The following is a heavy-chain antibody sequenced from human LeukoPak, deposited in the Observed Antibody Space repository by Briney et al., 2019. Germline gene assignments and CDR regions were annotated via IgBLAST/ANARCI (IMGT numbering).Heavy chain of an antibody. CDR2: INSNSGAT. CDR3: ARDPAAMIGWYFDL. J-gene: IGHJ2*01. V-gene: IGHV1-2*02. D-gene: IGHD5-18*01. CDR1: GYTFSGYY. Sequence: GASVKVSCKASGYTFSGYYIHWVRQAPGQGLEWMGWINSNSGATNDALKFQGGVTMTTDTSSSTAYMELTRLTSDDTAVYYCARDPAAMIGWYFDLWGRGTLVTVSS.